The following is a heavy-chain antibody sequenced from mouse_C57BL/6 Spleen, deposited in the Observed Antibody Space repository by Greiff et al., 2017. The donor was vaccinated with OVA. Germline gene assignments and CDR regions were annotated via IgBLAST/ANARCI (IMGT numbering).Heavy chain of an antibody. CDR3: TTNYQGAY. CDR2: IDPENGDT. V-gene: IGHV14-4*01. Sequence: VQLQQSGAELVRPGASVKLSCTASGFNIKDDYMHWVKQRPEQGLEWIGWIDPENGDTEYASKFQGKATITADTSSNTAYLQLSSLTSEDTAVYYCTTNYQGAYWGQGTLVTVSA. J-gene: IGHJ3*01. D-gene: IGHD1-1*01. CDR1: GFNIKDDY.